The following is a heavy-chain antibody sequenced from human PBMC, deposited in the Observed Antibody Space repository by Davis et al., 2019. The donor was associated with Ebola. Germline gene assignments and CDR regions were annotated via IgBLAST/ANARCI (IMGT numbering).Heavy chain of an antibody. D-gene: IGHD3-3*01. J-gene: IGHJ6*02. CDR2: IWYDGSNK. V-gene: IGHV3-33*01. Sequence: PGGSLRLSCAASGFTFSSYGMHWVRQAPGKGLEWVAVIWYDGSNKYYADSVKGRFTISRDNSKNTLYLQMNSLRAEDTAVYYCARDGPVLRFLEWPYYGMDVWGQGTTVTVSS. CDR3: ARDGPVLRFLEWPYYGMDV. CDR1: GFTFSSYG.